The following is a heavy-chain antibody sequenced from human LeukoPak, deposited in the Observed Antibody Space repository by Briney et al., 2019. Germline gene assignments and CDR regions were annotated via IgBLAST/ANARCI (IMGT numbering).Heavy chain of an antibody. Sequence: SETLSLTCTVSGGSISSYYWSWIRQPPGKGLEWIGYIYYSGSTNYNPSLKSRVTISVDTSKNQFSLKLSSVTAADTAVYYCARGSGLRGPDNYYDSSGSAHDYWGQGTLVTVSS. CDR1: GGSISSYY. D-gene: IGHD3-22*01. CDR2: IYYSGST. CDR3: ARGSGLRGPDNYYDSSGSAHDY. J-gene: IGHJ4*02. V-gene: IGHV4-59*12.